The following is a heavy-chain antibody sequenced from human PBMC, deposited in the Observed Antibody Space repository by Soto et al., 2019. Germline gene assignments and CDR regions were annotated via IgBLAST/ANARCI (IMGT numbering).Heavy chain of an antibody. CDR1: GGSISSYY. CDR2: IFYSGST. CDR3: ARRYAGNFDY. J-gene: IGHJ4*02. Sequence: QVQLQESGPGLVKPSETLSLTCTVSGGSISSYYWSWIRQPPGKGLEWRGYIFYSGSTNYNPSLXAXAXMSXFTSKKQFALKLSSVTAADTAVYYWARRYAGNFDYWGQGTLVTVSS. D-gene: IGHD2-8*01. V-gene: IGHV4-59*01.